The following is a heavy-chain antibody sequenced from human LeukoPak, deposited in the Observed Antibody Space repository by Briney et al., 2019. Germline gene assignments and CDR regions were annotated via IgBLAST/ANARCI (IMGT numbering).Heavy chain of an antibody. D-gene: IGHD6-13*01. J-gene: IGHJ4*02. Sequence: PGGSLRLSCAASGFTFSSYWMSWVRQAPGKGLEWVANIKQDGSEKYYVDSVKGRFTISRDNAKNSLYLQMNSLRAEDTAVYYCARKPMQQLVLNYFDYWGQGTLVTVSS. CDR2: IKQDGSEK. CDR1: GFTFSSYW. V-gene: IGHV3-7*01. CDR3: ARKPMQQLVLNYFDY.